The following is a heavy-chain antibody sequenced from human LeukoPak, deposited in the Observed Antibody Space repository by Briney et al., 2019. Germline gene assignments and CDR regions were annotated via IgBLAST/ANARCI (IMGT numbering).Heavy chain of an antibody. J-gene: IGHJ6*03. Sequence: SETLSLTCAVYGGSFSGYYWSWIRQPPGKGLEWIGEINHSGSTNYNPSLKSRVTISVDTSKNQFSLKLSSVTAADTAVYYCARGEDFAYYYYYTHVWGKGTTVTVSS. CDR1: GGSFSGYY. D-gene: IGHD2-15*01. CDR2: INHSGST. CDR3: ARGEDFAYYYYYTHV. V-gene: IGHV4-34*01.